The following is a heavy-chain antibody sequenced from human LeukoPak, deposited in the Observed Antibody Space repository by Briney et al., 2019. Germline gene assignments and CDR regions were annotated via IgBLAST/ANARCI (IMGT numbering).Heavy chain of an antibody. V-gene: IGHV3-23*01. Sequence: GGSLRLSCLASKFTFNNYAMTWVRQAPGKGLEWVSSISGSGDNMDYADSVKGRFTISRDNSENTLYLQMNSLRAEDTAVYYCARGSGYYYYYMDVWGKGSTVTVSS. CDR2: ISGSGDNM. J-gene: IGHJ6*03. CDR1: KFTFNNYA. CDR3: ARGSGYYYYYMDV. D-gene: IGHD3-10*01.